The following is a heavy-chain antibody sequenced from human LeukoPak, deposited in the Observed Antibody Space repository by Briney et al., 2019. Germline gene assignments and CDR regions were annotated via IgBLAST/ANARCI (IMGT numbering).Heavy chain of an antibody. J-gene: IGHJ4*02. CDR1: GGSLSGYY. CDR3: ARRGTAYCRGGNCYSDKYFDY. V-gene: IGHV4-34*01. Sequence: SETLSLTCAVCGGSLSGYYWTWIRQTPGRGLEWIGEINYSGNTNYNRSLKSRVTISADTSKNQFSLRLSSVTAADTAVYYCARRGTAYCRGGNCYSDKYFDYWGQGTQVTVSS. CDR2: INYSGNT. D-gene: IGHD2-15*01.